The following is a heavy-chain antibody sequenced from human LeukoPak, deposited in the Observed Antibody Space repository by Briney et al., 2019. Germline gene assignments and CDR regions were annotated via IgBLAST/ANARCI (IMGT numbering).Heavy chain of an antibody. V-gene: IGHV4-59*01. CDR3: ARIGRILTGYYYYYYGMDV. D-gene: IGHD3-9*01. J-gene: IGHJ6*02. CDR1: GGSISSYY. CDR2: IYYTGST. Sequence: KTSETLSLTCTVSGGSISSYYWSWIRQPPGKGLEWIGNIYYTGSTNYNPSLKSRVTISVDTSKNQFSLKLSSVTAADTAVYYCARIGRILTGYYYYYYGMDVWGQGTTVTVSS.